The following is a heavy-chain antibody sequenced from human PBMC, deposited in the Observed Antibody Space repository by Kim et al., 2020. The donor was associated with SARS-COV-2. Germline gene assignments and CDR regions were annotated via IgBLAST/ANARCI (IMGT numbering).Heavy chain of an antibody. CDR2: ISWNSGSI. CDR1: GFTFGDYA. D-gene: IGHD3-10*01. J-gene: IGHJ6*02. CDR3: AKDINRWFGVLGGMDV. V-gene: IGHV3-9*01. Sequence: GGSLRLSCAASGFTFGDYAMHWVRQAPGKGLEWVSGISWNSGSIGYADSVKGRFTISRDNAKNSLYLQMNSLRAEDTALYYCAKDINRWFGVLGGMDVWGQGTTVTVSS.